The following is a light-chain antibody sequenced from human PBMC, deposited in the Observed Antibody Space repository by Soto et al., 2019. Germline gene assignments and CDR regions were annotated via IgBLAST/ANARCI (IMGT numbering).Light chain of an antibody. V-gene: IGLV1-40*01. CDR1: SSNIGAGYD. CDR3: QSYDSSLSGVV. CDR2: GNR. Sequence: QSVLTQPPSVSGAPGQRVTISCTGGSSNIGAGYDVHWYQQLPGTAPKLLIYGNRYRPSGVPDRFSGSKSGTSASLAITGLQAEDEAEYYCQSYDSSLSGVVFGGGTKLNVL. J-gene: IGLJ2*01.